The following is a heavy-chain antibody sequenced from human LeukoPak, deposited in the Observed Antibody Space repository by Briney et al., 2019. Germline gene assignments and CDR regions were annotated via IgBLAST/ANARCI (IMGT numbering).Heavy chain of an antibody. V-gene: IGHV5-51*01. CDR1: GYSFTNYW. Sequence: GESLQISCKGSGYSFTNYWIGWVRQMPGKGLEWMGIIYPGDSDTRYSPSFQGQVTISADKSISTAYLQWSSLKAWDTGMYHCGTHVDRSGWYYFDYWGQGTLVTVSS. J-gene: IGHJ4*02. CDR3: GTHVDRSGWYYFDY. D-gene: IGHD6-19*01. CDR2: IYPGDSDT.